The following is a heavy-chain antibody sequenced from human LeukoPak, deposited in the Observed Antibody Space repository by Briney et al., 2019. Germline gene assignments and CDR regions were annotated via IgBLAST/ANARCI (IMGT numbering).Heavy chain of an antibody. CDR3: ARDQGFVDV. CDR1: GGSVSSGSYY. V-gene: IGHV4-61*01. Sequence: PSETLSLTCTVSGGSVSSGSYYWSWIRQPPGKGLEWIGYIYYSGSTNYNPSLKSRVTISVDTSKNQFSLKLSSVTAADTAVYYCARDQGFVDVWGKGTRSPSPQ. J-gene: IGHJ6*04. CDR2: IYYSGST.